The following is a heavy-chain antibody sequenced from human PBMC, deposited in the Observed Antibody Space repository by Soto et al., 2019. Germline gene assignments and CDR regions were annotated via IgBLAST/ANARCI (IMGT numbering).Heavy chain of an antibody. CDR1: GDSVSSNSAA. J-gene: IGHJ6*02. D-gene: IGHD1-26*01. V-gene: IGHV6-1*01. CDR2: TYYRSKWYN. Sequence: QTLSLTCAISGDSVSSNSAAWNWIRQSPSRGLEWLGRTYYRSKWYNDYAVSVKSRITINPDTSKNQFSLQLNSVTPEDTAVYYCARDNSGSYYESYYYYGMDVWGQGTTVTVSS. CDR3: ARDNSGSYYESYYYYGMDV.